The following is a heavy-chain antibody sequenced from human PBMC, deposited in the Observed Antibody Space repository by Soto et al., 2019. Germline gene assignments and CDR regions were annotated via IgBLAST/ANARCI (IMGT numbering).Heavy chain of an antibody. Sequence: QVQLVESGGGVVQPGRSLRLSCAASGFTFSSYGMHWVRQAPGKGLEWVAVISYDGSNKYYADSVKGRFTISRDNSKNXXYLQMNSLRAEDTAVYYCAKEYRRSGRYYYYGMGVWGQGTTVTVSS. J-gene: IGHJ6*02. D-gene: IGHD3-10*01. CDR2: ISYDGSNK. CDR1: GFTFSSYG. CDR3: AKEYRRSGRYYYYGMGV. V-gene: IGHV3-30*18.